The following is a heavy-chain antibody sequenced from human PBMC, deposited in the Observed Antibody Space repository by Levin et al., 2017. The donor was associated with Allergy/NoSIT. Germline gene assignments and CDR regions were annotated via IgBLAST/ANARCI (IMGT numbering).Heavy chain of an antibody. CDR3: AREYMGRLPDAFDI. V-gene: IGHV3-11*01. CDR2: ISSSGSTI. J-gene: IGHJ3*02. Sequence: GESLKISCAASGFTFSDYYMSWIRQAPGKGLEWVSYISSSGSTIYYADSVKGRFTISRDNAKNSLYLQMNSLRAEDTAVYYCAREYMGRLPDAFDIWGQGTMVTVSS. D-gene: IGHD3-10*01. CDR1: GFTFSDYY.